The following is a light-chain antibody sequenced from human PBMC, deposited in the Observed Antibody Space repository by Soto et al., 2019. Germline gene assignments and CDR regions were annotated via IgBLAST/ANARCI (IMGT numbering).Light chain of an antibody. Sequence: EIVMTQSPATLSVSPGERATLSCRASQSVSSNLAWYQQKPGQAPRLLIYGASNRATGIPDRFSGSGSGTDFTLTISRLEPEEFAVYYCQQYGSSPHSWTLGQGTKVDIK. CDR1: QSVSSN. J-gene: IGKJ1*01. CDR2: GAS. V-gene: IGKV3-20*01. CDR3: QQYGSSPHSWT.